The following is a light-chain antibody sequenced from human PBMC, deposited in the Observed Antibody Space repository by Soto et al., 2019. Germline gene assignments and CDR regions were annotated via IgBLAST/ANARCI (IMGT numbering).Light chain of an antibody. CDR2: VES. V-gene: IGKV1-39*01. CDR1: QNINNY. CDR3: QQSYTTPLT. J-gene: IGKJ4*01. Sequence: DVQVTQSPSSLSASVGDRVTITCRASQNINNYLNWYQQKPGKAPKLLISVESNLQSGVPSRFSDRGSGTEFTLTISSLQPEDFATYYCQQSYTTPLTFGGGTKVDIK.